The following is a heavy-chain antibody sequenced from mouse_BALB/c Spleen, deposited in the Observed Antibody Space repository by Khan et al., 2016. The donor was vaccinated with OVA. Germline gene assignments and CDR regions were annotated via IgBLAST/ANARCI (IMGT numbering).Heavy chain of an antibody. Sequence: EVQLVESGPGLVKPSQSLSLTCTVTGYSITSNYAWNWIRQFPGNKLDWMGYISYSGSTSNNPSLKSRISITRTPSKNQFFLQLNSGNTEDTATNYCGRKNYYGYAVDYWGQGTSVTVSS. V-gene: IGHV3-2*02. CDR2: ISYSGST. CDR3: GRKNYYGYAVDY. CDR1: GYSITSNYA. J-gene: IGHJ4*01. D-gene: IGHD1-1*01.